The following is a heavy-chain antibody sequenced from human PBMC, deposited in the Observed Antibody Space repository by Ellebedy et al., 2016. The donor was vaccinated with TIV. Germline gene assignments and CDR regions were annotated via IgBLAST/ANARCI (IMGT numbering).Heavy chain of an antibody. CDR2: IINRIHKT. J-gene: IGHJ4*02. CDR1: GGGLRSYV. Sequence: AASVKVSCKAPGGGLRSYVISWVRQAPGQGLEWMGGIINRIHKTKYAEKFQGRVTITTDESTNTAYMDLSSLRSEETAIYYCAKSRGNYSGGSVRCYPAFDHWGQGTLVTVSS. CDR3: AKSRGNYSGGSVRCYPAFDH. V-gene: IGHV1-69*05. D-gene: IGHD2-15*01.